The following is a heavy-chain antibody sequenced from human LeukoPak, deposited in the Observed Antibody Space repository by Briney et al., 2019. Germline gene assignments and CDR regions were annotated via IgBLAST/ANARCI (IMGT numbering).Heavy chain of an antibody. CDR2: INHSGST. V-gene: IGHV4-34*01. CDR1: GGSFSGYY. D-gene: IGHD6-19*01. Sequence: NPSETLSLTCAVYGGSFSGYYWSWIRQPPGKGLEWIGEINHSGSTNYNPSLKSRVTISVDTSKNQFSLKLSSVTAADTAVYYCARGRRGWLIDYWGQGTLVTVSS. CDR3: ARGRRGWLIDY. J-gene: IGHJ4*02.